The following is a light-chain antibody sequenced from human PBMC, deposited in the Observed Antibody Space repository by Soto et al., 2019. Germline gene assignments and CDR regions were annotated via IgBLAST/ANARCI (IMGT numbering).Light chain of an antibody. CDR1: SSDVGGYNY. V-gene: IGLV2-8*01. J-gene: IGLJ3*02. CDR2: EVT. CDR3: SSYAASNNYYFV. Sequence: QSALTQPPSASGSPGQSVTISCTGTSSDVGGYNYVSWYQQYPGRAPKLMIYEVTKRPSGVPDRFSGSKSGNTASLTVSGLRAEDEAEYYCSSYAASNNYYFVFGGGTKLTVL.